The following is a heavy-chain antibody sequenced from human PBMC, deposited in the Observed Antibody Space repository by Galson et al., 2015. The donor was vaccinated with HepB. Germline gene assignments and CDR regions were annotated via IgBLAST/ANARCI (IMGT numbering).Heavy chain of an antibody. V-gene: IGHV1-46*01. CDR2: INPSGGST. CDR1: GYTFTSYY. D-gene: IGHD2-2*01. J-gene: IGHJ4*02. Sequence: SCKASGYTFTSYYMHWVRQAPGQGLEWMGIINPSGGSTSYAQKFQGRVTMTRDTSTSTIYMELSSLRSEDTAVYYCARAGSTYCSSTSCLPHGLNYFDYWGQGTLVTVSS. CDR3: ARAGSTYCSSTSCLPHGLNYFDY.